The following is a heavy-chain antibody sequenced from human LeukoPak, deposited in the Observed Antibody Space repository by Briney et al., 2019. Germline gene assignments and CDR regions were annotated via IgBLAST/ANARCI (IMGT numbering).Heavy chain of an antibody. CDR2: IYYSGST. V-gene: IGHV4-31*03. CDR3: ARADHGSGAFDI. D-gene: IGHD1-14*01. CDR1: GGSISSGGYY. J-gene: IGHJ3*02. Sequence: SETLSLTCTVSGGSISSGGYYWSWIRQHPGKGLEWIGYIYYSGSTYYNPSLKSRVTMSVDTSKNQFSLKLSSVTAADTAVYYCARADHGSGAFDIWGQGTMVTVSS.